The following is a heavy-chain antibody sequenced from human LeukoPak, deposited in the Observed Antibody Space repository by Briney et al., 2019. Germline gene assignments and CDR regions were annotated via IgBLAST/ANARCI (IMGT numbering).Heavy chain of an antibody. J-gene: IGHJ5*02. D-gene: IGHD3-22*01. CDR3: ARGDSSGYYFRGAGFDP. V-gene: IGHV4-34*01. Sequence: SETLSLTCAVYGGSFSGYYWSWIRQPPGKGLEWIGEINHSGSTDYNPSLKSRVTISVDTSKNQFSLKLSSLTAADTAVYYCARGDSSGYYFRGAGFDPWGQGTLVTVSS. CDR1: GGSFSGYY. CDR2: INHSGST.